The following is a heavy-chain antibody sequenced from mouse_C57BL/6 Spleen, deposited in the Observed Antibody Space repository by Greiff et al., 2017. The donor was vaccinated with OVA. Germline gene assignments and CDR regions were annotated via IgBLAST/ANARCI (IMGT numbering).Heavy chain of an antibody. J-gene: IGHJ3*01. Sequence: EVKLVESGGGLVKPGGSLKLSCAASGFTFSDYGMHWVRQAPEKGLEWVAYISSGSSTLYYADTVKGRFTISRDNAKNTMFLQMTSLRSEDTAMYYCARPTTQHGNYGFAYWGQGTLVTVSA. V-gene: IGHV5-17*01. D-gene: IGHD2-1*01. CDR3: ARPTTQHGNYGFAY. CDR2: ISSGSSTL. CDR1: GFTFSDYG.